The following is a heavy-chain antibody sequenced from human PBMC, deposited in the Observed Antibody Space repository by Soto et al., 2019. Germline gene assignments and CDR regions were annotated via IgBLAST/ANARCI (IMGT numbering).Heavy chain of an antibody. Sequence: PGGSLRLSCAASGFTFSSYAMSWVRQAPGKGLEWVSAISGSGGSTYYADSVKGRFTISRDNSKNTLYLQMNSLGAEDTAVYYCAILARGWDDYSNYGAFDIWGQGTMVTVSS. J-gene: IGHJ3*02. CDR3: AILARGWDDYSNYGAFDI. D-gene: IGHD4-4*01. CDR2: ISGSGGST. CDR1: GFTFSSYA. V-gene: IGHV3-23*01.